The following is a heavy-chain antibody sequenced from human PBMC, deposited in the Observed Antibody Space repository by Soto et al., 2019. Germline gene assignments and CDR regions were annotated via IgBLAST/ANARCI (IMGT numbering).Heavy chain of an antibody. CDR3: AKEVWSGPMDV. J-gene: IGHJ6*02. CDR1: GSNVSCYG. V-gene: IGHV3-30*18. CDR2: IYDGSNK. Sequence: WGSQRVSCAAFGSNVSCYGRRGVRQAPGKGLEWVAVIYDGSNKYYADSVKGRFTISRDNSKNTVYLQMNSLRAEVMAVYYYAKEVWSGPMDVLGQGTTVTVSS. D-gene: IGHD3-3*01.